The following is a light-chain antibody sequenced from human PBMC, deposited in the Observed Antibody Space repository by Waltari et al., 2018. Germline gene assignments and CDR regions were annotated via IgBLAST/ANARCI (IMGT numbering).Light chain of an antibody. J-gene: IGLJ2*01. CDR2: EDS. Sequence: SYELTQPPSVSVSPGQTARNTRPGDALPKTHAYRYQQKSGQAPVLVIYEDSKRPSGIPERFSGSSSGTMATLTISGAQVEDEADYYCYSTDSSGNHRVFGGGTKLTVL. V-gene: IGLV3-10*01. CDR1: ALPKTH. CDR3: YSTDSSGNHRV.